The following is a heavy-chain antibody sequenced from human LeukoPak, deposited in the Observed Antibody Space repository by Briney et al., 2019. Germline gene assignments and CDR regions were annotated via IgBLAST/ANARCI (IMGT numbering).Heavy chain of an antibody. Sequence: PSETLSLTCAVYGGSFSGYYWSWIRQPPGKGLEWIGEINHSGSTNYNPSLKSRVTISVDTSKNQFSLKLSSVTAADTAVYYCATKVISGELLHPPFYYYYGMDVWGQGTTVTVSS. J-gene: IGHJ6*02. CDR3: ATKVISGELLHPPFYYYYGMDV. V-gene: IGHV4-34*01. CDR1: GGSFSGYY. D-gene: IGHD1-26*01. CDR2: INHSGST.